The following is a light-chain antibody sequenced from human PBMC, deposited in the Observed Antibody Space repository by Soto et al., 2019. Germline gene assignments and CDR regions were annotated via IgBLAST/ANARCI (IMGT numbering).Light chain of an antibody. V-gene: IGLV2-14*01. CDR1: SSDVGGYNY. Sequence: QSVLTQPASVSGSPGQSITISCPGTSSDVGGYNYVSWYQQHPGKAPKLMIYEVSNRPSGVSNRFSGSKSGNTASLTISGLQAEDEADYYCSSYTSSSTLFVFGTGTKVTVL. J-gene: IGLJ1*01. CDR2: EVS. CDR3: SSYTSSSTLFV.